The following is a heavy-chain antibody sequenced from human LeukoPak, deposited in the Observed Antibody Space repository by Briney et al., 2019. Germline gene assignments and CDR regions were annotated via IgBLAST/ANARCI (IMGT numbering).Heavy chain of an antibody. CDR1: GGSFSGYY. D-gene: IGHD3-10*01. CDR3: ARGRGPGGDYYHYYYMDV. V-gene: IGHV4-34*01. Sequence: SETLSLTCAVYGGSFSGYYWSWIRQPPGKGLEWIGEINHSGSTNYNPSLKSRVTISVDTSKNQFSLKLSSVTAADTAVYYCARGRGPGGDYYHYYYMDVWGKGTTVTVSS. CDR2: INHSGST. J-gene: IGHJ6*03.